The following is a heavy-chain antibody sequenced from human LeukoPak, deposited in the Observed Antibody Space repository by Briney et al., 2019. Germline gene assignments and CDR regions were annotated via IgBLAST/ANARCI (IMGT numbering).Heavy chain of an antibody. D-gene: IGHD2-15*01. V-gene: IGHV4-39*07. CDR1: GGSISSSSYY. J-gene: IGHJ4*02. CDR3: ARDLTGRYCSGGSCYPRDY. CDR2: IYYSGST. Sequence: PSETLSLTCTVSGGSISSSSYYWGWIRQPPGKGLEWIGSIYYSGSTYYNPSLKSRVTISVDTSKNQFSLKLSSVTAADTAVYYCARDLTGRYCSGGSCYPRDYWGQGTLVTVSS.